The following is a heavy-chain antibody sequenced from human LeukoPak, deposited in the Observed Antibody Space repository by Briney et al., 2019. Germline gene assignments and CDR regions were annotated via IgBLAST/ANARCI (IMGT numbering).Heavy chain of an antibody. CDR1: SFTFSNYE. D-gene: IGHD3-9*01. V-gene: IGHV3-48*03. J-gene: IGHJ4*02. CDR2: INGSGETI. Sequence: GGSLRLSCAASSFTFSNYEMNWVRQAPGKGLEWVSYINGSGETIYYADSVKGRFTISRDNAKSSLYLQMNDLRVEDTALYYCAGTKHYDIFHDCWGQGTLVTVYS. CDR3: AGTKHYDIFHDC.